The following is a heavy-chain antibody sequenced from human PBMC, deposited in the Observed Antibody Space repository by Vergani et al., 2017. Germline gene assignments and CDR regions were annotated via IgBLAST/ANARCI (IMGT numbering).Heavy chain of an antibody. D-gene: IGHD6-13*01. V-gene: IGHV3-15*01. J-gene: IGHJ4*02. CDR2: IKSKTDGGTT. CDR3: TTSGYSSSWEPFDY. Sequence: EVQLVESGGGLVKPGGSLRLSCAASGFTFSNAWMSWVRQAPGKGLEWVGRIKSKTDGGTTDYAAPVKGRFTISRDDSKNTLYLQMSSLKTEDTAVYYCTTSGYSSSWEPFDYWGQGTLVTVSS. CDR1: GFTFSNAW.